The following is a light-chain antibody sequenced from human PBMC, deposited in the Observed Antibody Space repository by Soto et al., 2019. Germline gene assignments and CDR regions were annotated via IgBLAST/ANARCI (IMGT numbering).Light chain of an antibody. CDR1: RSNIGNNA. Sequence: QSVLTQPPSASGTPGQRVTISCSGSRSNIGNNAVNWYQQLPGTAPKLLIYSNNQRPSGVPDRFSGSKSGTSASLAIGGLLSEDEADYYCAAWDDSLDGLVLGGGTKLTVL. CDR3: AAWDDSLDGLV. CDR2: SNN. J-gene: IGLJ2*01. V-gene: IGLV1-44*01.